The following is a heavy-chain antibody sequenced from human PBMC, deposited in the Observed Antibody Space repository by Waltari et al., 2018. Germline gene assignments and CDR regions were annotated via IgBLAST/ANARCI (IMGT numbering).Heavy chain of an antibody. D-gene: IGHD1-26*01. CDR3: ASGADWGGATNDYYYYMDV. CDR2: IYYSGSP. J-gene: IGHJ6*03. CDR1: GGSISSSSYY. V-gene: IGHV4-39*01. Sequence: QLQLQESGPGLVKPSETLSLTCTVSGGSISSSSYYWGWIRQPPGKGLEWIGSIYYSGSPYFNPSLKSLVTISVDTSKTQFSLKLSSVTAADTAVYYCASGADWGGATNDYYYYMDVWGKGTTVTVSS.